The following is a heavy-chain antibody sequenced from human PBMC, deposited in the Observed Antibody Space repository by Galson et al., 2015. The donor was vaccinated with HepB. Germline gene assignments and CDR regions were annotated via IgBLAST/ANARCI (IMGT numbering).Heavy chain of an antibody. CDR2: ISAYNGNT. CDR1: GYTFTSYG. V-gene: IGHV1-18*04. CDR3: ARDLLDYYDSSGLDY. J-gene: IGHJ4*02. Sequence: SVKVSCKASGYTFTSYGISWVRQAPGQGLEWMGWISAYNGNTNYAQKLQGRVTMTTDTSTSTAYMELRSLRSDDTAVYYCARDLLDYYDSSGLDYWGQGALVTVSS. D-gene: IGHD3-22*01.